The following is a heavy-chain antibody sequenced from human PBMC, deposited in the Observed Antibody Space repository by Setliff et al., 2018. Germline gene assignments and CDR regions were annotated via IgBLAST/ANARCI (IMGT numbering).Heavy chain of an antibody. J-gene: IGHJ4*02. CDR2: INHSGST. Sequence: SETLSLTCAVYGGSFSGYYWSWIRQPPGKGLEWIGEINHSGSTNYNPSLKGRVTITADESTSTAYMELSSLRSEDTAVYYCARERTTNWEGYYFDYWGQGTLVTVSS. CDR1: GGSFSGYY. V-gene: IGHV4-34*01. CDR3: ARERTTNWEGYYFDY. D-gene: IGHD7-27*01.